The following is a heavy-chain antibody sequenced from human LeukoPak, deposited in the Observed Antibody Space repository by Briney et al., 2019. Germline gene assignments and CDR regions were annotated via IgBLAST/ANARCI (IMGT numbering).Heavy chain of an antibody. CDR1: GFTFSSYW. V-gene: IGHV3-74*01. J-gene: IGHJ5*02. CDR2: INSDGSSI. Sequence: GGSLRLSCAASGFTFSSYWMHWVRQAPGKGLVWVSRINSDGSSISYADSVKGRFTISRDNAKNTLYLQMNSLRAEDTAVYYCAKDRFLEWFPDWFDPWGQGTLVTVSS. CDR3: AKDRFLEWFPDWFDP. D-gene: IGHD3-3*01.